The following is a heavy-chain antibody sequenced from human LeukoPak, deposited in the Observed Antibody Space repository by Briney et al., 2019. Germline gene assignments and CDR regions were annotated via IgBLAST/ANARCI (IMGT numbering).Heavy chain of an antibody. CDR2: IYYSGSA. V-gene: IGHV4-59*06. CDR1: GGSISNHY. J-gene: IGHJ4*02. CDR3: ARIVVLKRSFDY. Sequence: SETLSLTCTVSGGSISNHYWSWIRQHPGKGLEWIGYIYYSGSAYYNPSLKSRVTISVDTSKNQFSLKLSSVTAADTAVYYCARIVVLKRSFDYWGQGTLVTVSS. D-gene: IGHD3-22*01.